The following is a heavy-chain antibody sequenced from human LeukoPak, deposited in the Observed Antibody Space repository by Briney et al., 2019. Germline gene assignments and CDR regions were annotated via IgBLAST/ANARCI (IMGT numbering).Heavy chain of an antibody. J-gene: IGHJ4*02. CDR1: GFTFSSYA. D-gene: IGHD5-18*01. Sequence: GGSLRLSCAASGFTFSSYAMSWVRQAPGKGLEWVSAISGSGGGTYYADSVKGRFTISRDNSKNTLYLQMNSLRAEDTAVYYCARKGYSYGYIFDYWGQGTLVTVSS. CDR2: ISGSGGGT. CDR3: ARKGYSYGYIFDY. V-gene: IGHV3-23*01.